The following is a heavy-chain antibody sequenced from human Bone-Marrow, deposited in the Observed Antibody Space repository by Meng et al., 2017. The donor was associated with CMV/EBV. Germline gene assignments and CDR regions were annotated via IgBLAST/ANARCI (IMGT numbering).Heavy chain of an antibody. CDR1: GGTFSSYA. V-gene: IGHV1-69*05. D-gene: IGHD2-2*01. CDR2: IIPILGTA. Sequence: SVKVSCKASGGTFSSYAISWVRQAPGQGLEWMGGIIPILGTANYAQKFQGRVTITTDESTSTAYMELSSLRSEDTAVYYCARAPVPAANYYGMDVWGQGTTVTVSS. CDR3: ARAPVPAANYYGMDV. J-gene: IGHJ6*02.